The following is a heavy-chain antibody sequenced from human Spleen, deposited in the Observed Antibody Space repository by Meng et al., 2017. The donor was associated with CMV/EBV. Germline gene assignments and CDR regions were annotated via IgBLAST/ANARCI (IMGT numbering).Heavy chain of an antibody. V-gene: IGHV3-74*01. D-gene: IGHD3-22*01. Sequence: GGSLRLSCAASGFTFSSYWMHWVRQAPGKGLVWVSRINSDGSSSNYADSVKGRFTISRDNAKNTLYLQMNSLRAEDTAIYYCASMFYYDSSGPRPYWGQGTLVTVSS. J-gene: IGHJ4*02. CDR3: ASMFYYDSSGPRPY. CDR1: GFTFSSYW. CDR2: INSDGSSS.